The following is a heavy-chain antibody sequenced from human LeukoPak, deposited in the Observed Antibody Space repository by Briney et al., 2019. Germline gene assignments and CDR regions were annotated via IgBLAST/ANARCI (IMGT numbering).Heavy chain of an antibody. Sequence: SETLSLTCTVSGGSISSSSYYWGWIRQPPGKGLEWIGSIFYSGNTYDNPSLKSRVTISVDTSKNQFSLKLSSVTAADTAVYYCARGDYYDSHPFDIWGQGTMVTVSS. CDR3: ARGDYYDSHPFDI. D-gene: IGHD3-22*01. CDR1: GGSISSSSYY. V-gene: IGHV4-39*07. CDR2: IFYSGNT. J-gene: IGHJ3*02.